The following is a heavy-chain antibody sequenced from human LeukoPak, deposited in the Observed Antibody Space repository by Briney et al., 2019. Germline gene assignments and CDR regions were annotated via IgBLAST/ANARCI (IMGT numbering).Heavy chain of an antibody. CDR3: AREGGYCSSTSCPLNYYYYGMDV. Sequence: GRSLRLSCAASGFTFSSYGMHWVRQAPGKGLEWVAVIWYDESNKYYADSVKGRFTISRDNSKNTLYLQMNSLRAEDTAVYYCAREGGYCSSTSCPLNYYYYGMDVWGKGTTVTVSS. D-gene: IGHD2-2*01. CDR2: IWYDESNK. J-gene: IGHJ6*04. CDR1: GFTFSSYG. V-gene: IGHV3-33*01.